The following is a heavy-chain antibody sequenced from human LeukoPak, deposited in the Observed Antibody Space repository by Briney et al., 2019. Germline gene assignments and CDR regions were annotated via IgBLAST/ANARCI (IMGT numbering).Heavy chain of an antibody. CDR2: IYYGGTT. J-gene: IGHJ4*02. CDR3: ARDTTVASGMQH. Sequence: SETLSLTCSVSGGSLSTYSWSWVRQSPGKRLEWIGYIYYGGTTNYNPSLKSRVIISADTAKNQFSLRLRSVTAADTAIYYCARDTTVASGMQHWGQGTLVTVSS. D-gene: IGHD4-23*01. V-gene: IGHV4-59*01. CDR1: GGSLSTYS.